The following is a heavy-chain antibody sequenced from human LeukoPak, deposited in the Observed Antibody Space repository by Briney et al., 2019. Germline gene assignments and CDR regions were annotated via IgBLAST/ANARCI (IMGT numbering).Heavy chain of an antibody. CDR3: ARRKRTDLNCGGDCGNDY. Sequence: SGRSLRLSCAASGFTFGSYAMHWVRQAPGKGLEWVAVISYDGSNKYYADSVKGRFTISRDNSKNTLYLQMNSLRAEDTAVYYCARRKRTDLNCGGDCGNDYWGQGTLVTVSS. V-gene: IGHV3-30*04. D-gene: IGHD2-21*02. CDR1: GFTFGSYA. J-gene: IGHJ4*02. CDR2: ISYDGSNK.